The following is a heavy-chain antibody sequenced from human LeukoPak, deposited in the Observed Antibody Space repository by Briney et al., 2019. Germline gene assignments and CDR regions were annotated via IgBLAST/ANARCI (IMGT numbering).Heavy chain of an antibody. V-gene: IGHV3-23*01. CDR1: GFTLSSHG. J-gene: IGHJ4*02. CDR2: IGDSGDST. CDR3: ANPLSGYYFGY. Sequence: GGSLRLSCAASGFTLSSHGMSWVRQAPGKGLEWVSAIGDSGDSTYYADSVKGRFTISRDTSKNTLYLQMNSLRAEDTAVYYCANPLSGYYFGYWGQGTLVTVSS. D-gene: IGHD3-22*01.